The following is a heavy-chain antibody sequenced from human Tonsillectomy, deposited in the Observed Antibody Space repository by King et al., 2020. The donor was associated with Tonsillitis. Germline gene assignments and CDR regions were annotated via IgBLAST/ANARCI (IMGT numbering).Heavy chain of an antibody. V-gene: IGHV4-59*01. Sequence: QLQESGPGLVKPSETLSHTCTVSGGSISSYYWSWIRQPPGKGLEWIGYIYFSGTANYNPSLKSRVTMSLNTSKNEFSLDLTSVTAADTAVYYCAMDTHTWLLFGYWGQGTLATVPS. CDR3: AMDTHTWLLFGY. CDR1: GGSISSYY. J-gene: IGHJ4*02. CDR2: IYFSGTA. D-gene: IGHD3-9*01.